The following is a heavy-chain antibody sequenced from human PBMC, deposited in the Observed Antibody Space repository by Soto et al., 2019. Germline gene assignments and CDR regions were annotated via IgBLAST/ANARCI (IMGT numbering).Heavy chain of an antibody. V-gene: IGHV4-61*08. J-gene: IGHJ3*01. CDR3: ARVWGGAFDF. Sequence: SETLSLTCTVSGGSISSGDCYWRWIRQPPGKGLEWIGYIYYSGSTYYNPSLKSRVTISVDTSKNQFSLNLSSVTAADTAVYYCARVWGGAFDFWGQGTMVTVSS. D-gene: IGHD3-10*01. CDR1: GGSISSGDCY. CDR2: IYYSGST.